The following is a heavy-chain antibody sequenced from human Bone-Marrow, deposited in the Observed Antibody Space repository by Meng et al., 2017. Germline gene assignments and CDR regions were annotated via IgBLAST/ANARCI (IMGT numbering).Heavy chain of an antibody. Sequence: QVQLQQSGPGLVKPSQTLSLTCSNSGDSVSSNSAAWNWIRQSPSRGLEWLGRTYYKSKWYNDYAVSVKSRITINPDTSKNQFSLQLNSVTPEDTAVYYCARGGIVATSSLDYWGQGTLVTVSS. D-gene: IGHD5-12*01. CDR1: GDSVSSNSAA. CDR3: ARGGIVATSSLDY. CDR2: TYYKSKWYN. V-gene: IGHV6-1*01. J-gene: IGHJ4*02.